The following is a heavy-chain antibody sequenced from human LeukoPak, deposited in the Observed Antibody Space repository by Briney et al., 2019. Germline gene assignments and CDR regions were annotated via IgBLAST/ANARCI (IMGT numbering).Heavy chain of an antibody. J-gene: IGHJ5*02. D-gene: IGHD3-3*01. CDR2: INQDGSGK. CDR3: ARDSNFNWFDP. V-gene: IGHV3-7*01. Sequence: GGSLRLSCAASAFTFSRYWMSWVRQAPGKGLEWVANINQDGSGKYYVDSVKGRFAISRDNAKNSLYLQMNSLRAEDTAVYYCARDSNFNWFDPWGHGTLVSVSS. CDR1: AFTFSRYW.